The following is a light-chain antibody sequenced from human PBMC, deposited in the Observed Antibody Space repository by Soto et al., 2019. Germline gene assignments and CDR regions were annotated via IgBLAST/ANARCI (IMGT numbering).Light chain of an antibody. Sequence: QSALTQPASVSGSPGQSITISCTGTSSDVGDYNSVSWYQQHPGKAPKLMIYDVSNRPSGVSNRFSGSKSGNTASLTISGLQAEDEADYYCSSYTSSSTLEFGGGTKVTVL. J-gene: IGLJ2*01. CDR3: SSYTSSSTLE. CDR1: SSDVGDYNS. CDR2: DVS. V-gene: IGLV2-14*01.